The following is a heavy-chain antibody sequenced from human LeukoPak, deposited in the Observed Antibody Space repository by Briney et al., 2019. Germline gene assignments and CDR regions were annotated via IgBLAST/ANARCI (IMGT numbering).Heavy chain of an antibody. CDR1: GFTFSMYA. CDR3: AKDRELFPFDY. Sequence: GGSLRLSCSASGFTFSMYAMSWVRQAPGKGLEWVAFIRYDGSDTYYGDLVKGRFTISRDNSKNTLYLQMNSLRAEDTAVYYCAKDRELFPFDYWAQGTLVTVSS. CDR2: IRYDGSDT. D-gene: IGHD1-26*01. V-gene: IGHV3-30*02. J-gene: IGHJ4*02.